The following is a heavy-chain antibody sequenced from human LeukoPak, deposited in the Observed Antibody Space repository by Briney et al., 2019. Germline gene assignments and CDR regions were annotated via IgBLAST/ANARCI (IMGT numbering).Heavy chain of an antibody. Sequence: TSETLSLTCSVSGGSISSSNYYWSWIRQPAGKGLEWIGRIYTSGSTNYNPSLKSRVTISVDTSRNQFSLKLSSVTAADTAVYYCARGLWFGDENPPYFDYWGQGILVTVSS. CDR3: ARGLWFGDENPPYFDY. V-gene: IGHV4-61*02. J-gene: IGHJ4*02. CDR1: GGSISSSNYY. CDR2: IYTSGST. D-gene: IGHD3-10*01.